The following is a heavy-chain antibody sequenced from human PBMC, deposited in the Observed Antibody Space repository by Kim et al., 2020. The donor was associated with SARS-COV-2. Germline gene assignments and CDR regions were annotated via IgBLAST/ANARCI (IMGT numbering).Heavy chain of an antibody. V-gene: IGHV1-3*01. CDR2: INAGNGNT. J-gene: IGHJ4*02. CDR1: GYTFTSYA. CDR3: AREQQWLVKHNSLLGY. Sequence: ASVKVSCKASGYTFTSYAMHWVRQAPGQRLEWMGWINAGNGNTKYSQKFQGRVTITKDTSASTAYMELSSLRSEDTAVYYCAREQQWLVKHNSLLGYWGLGTLVTVSS. D-gene: IGHD6-19*01.